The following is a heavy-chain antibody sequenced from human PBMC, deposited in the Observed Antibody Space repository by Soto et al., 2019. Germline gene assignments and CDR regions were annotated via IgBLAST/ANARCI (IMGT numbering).Heavy chain of an antibody. Sequence: QVQLVQSGAEVKKPGSSVKVSCKASGGTFSSYTISWVRQAPGQGLEWMGRIIPILGIANYAQKFQGRVTITADKSTSTAYMELSSLRSEDTAVYYCARVQYSSSWSWFDPWGQGTLVPVSS. CDR1: GGTFSSYT. CDR2: IIPILGIA. V-gene: IGHV1-69*02. J-gene: IGHJ5*02. D-gene: IGHD6-13*01. CDR3: ARVQYSSSWSWFDP.